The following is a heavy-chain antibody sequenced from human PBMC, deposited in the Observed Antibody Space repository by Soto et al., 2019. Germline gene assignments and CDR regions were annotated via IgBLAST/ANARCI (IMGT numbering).Heavy chain of an antibody. CDR2: IKQDGSEK. CDR3: AREIRFLEWLLYDYYGLDV. J-gene: IGHJ6*02. CDR1: GFTFSSYW. Sequence: GGSLRLSCAASGFTFSSYWMSWVRQAPGKGLEWVANIKQDGSEKYYVDSVKGRFTISRDNAKNSLYLQMNSLRTEDTAVYYCAREIRFLEWLLYDYYGLDVWGQGTRVTVSS. D-gene: IGHD3-3*01. V-gene: IGHV3-7*01.